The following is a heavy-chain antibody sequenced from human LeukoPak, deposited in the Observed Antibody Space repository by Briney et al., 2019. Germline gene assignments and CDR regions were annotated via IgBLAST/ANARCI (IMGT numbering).Heavy chain of an antibody. Sequence: GGSLRLSCAASGFTFRSYTMNWVRQAPGKGLEWVSYISTTSSSIYYTDSVKDRFIISRDNAKNSLYLHMNSLRDEDTAVYYCARDSVMKYWGQGTLVTVSS. CDR2: ISTTSSSI. V-gene: IGHV3-48*02. J-gene: IGHJ4*02. CDR3: ARDSVMKY. CDR1: GFTFRSYT.